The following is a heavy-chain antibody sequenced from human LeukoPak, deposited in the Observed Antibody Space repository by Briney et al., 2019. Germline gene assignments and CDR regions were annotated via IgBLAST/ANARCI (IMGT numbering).Heavy chain of an antibody. V-gene: IGHV3-48*01. CDR2: ISYSSSTI. CDR1: GFTFSSYS. D-gene: IGHD4-17*01. CDR3: ARDRLHYGEYEKTFDY. Sequence: GGTLRLSCAASGFTFSSYSMNWARQAPGKGLEWVSYISYSSSTIYYADSVKGRFTISRDNAKNSLYLQMDSLRAEDTAVYYCARDRLHYGEYEKTFDYWGQGTLVTVSS. J-gene: IGHJ4*02.